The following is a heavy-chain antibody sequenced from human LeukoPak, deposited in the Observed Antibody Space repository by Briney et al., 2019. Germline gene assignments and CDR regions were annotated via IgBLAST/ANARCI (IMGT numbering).Heavy chain of an antibody. CDR2: IYYSGST. CDR3: ARPSVGYSSGWYDYYYYMDV. J-gene: IGHJ6*03. D-gene: IGHD6-19*01. Sequence: PSETLSLTCTVSGSSISSSSYYWGWIRQPPGKGLEWIGSIYYSGSTYYNPSLKSRVTISVDTSKNQFSLKLSSVTAADTAVYYCARPSVGYSSGWYDYYYYMDVWGKGTTVTVSS. CDR1: GSSISSSSYY. V-gene: IGHV4-39*01.